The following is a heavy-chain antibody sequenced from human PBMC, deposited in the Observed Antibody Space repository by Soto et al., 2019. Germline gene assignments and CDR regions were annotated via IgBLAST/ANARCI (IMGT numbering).Heavy chain of an antibody. CDR1: GGSISSYY. CDR2: IYYSGST. V-gene: IGHV4-59*01. Sequence: SETLSLTCTVSGGSISSYYWSWIRQPPGKGLEWIGYIYYSGSTNYNPSLKSRVTISVDTSKNQFSLKLSSVTAADTAVYYCARDPGSSRGWDVGLLFDYGGQGTLETVSS. J-gene: IGHJ5*01. CDR3: ARDPGSSRGWDVGLLFDY. D-gene: IGHD5-12*01.